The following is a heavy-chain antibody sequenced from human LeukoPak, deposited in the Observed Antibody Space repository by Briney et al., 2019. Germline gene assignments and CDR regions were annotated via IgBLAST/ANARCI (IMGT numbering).Heavy chain of an antibody. Sequence: ASETLSLTCTVSGGSISSYYWSWIRQPAGKGLEWIGRIYTSGSTNYNPSLKSRVTISVDTSNNQFSLKLSSVTAADTAVYYCARGGLLNRDGYNFDYWGQGTLVTVSS. D-gene: IGHD5-24*01. V-gene: IGHV4-4*07. CDR1: GGSISSYY. CDR2: IYTSGST. J-gene: IGHJ4*02. CDR3: ARGGLLNRDGYNFDY.